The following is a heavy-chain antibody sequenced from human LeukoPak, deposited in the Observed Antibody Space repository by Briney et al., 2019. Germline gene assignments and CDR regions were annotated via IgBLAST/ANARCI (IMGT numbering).Heavy chain of an antibody. Sequence: EASVKVSCKASGYTFTGFYMHWLRQAPGQGLEWMGWINPNSADTGYAQKFLGRVTMTRDMSISTIYMELTRLRSDDTALHYCARWDGYSSSPDYWGQGTLVTVSS. CDR2: INPNSADT. CDR3: ARWDGYSSSPDY. J-gene: IGHJ4*02. CDR1: GYTFTGFY. D-gene: IGHD6-13*01. V-gene: IGHV1-2*02.